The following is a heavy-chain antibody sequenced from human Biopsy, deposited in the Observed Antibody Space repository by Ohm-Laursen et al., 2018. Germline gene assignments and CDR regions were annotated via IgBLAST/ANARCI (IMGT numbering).Heavy chain of an antibody. CDR3: ARDRGYYSDRTVPGYFDL. Sequence: SDTLSLTCFVSGDSISSYYWSWIRQPPGKGLQWIGYVYYTGSTDYNPSLQSRVTISVDTSKNHFSLRLRSVTPADTAIYYCARDRGYYSDRTVPGYFDLWGRGTLVTVSS. J-gene: IGHJ2*01. D-gene: IGHD3-22*01. V-gene: IGHV4-59*01. CDR2: VYYTGST. CDR1: GDSISSYY.